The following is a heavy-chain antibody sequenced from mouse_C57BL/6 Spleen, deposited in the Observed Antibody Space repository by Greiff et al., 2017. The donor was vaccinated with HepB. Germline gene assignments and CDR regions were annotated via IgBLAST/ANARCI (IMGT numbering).Heavy chain of an antibody. D-gene: IGHD1-1*01. CDR1: GFSFNTYA. Sequence: EVQGVESGGGLVQPKGSLKLSCAASGFSFNTYAMNWVRQAPGKGLEWVARIRSKSNNYATYYADSVKDRFTISRDDSESMLYLQMNNLKTEDTAMYYCVRQGYYGSSYFDYWGQGTTLTVSS. V-gene: IGHV10-1*01. CDR2: IRSKSNNYAT. CDR3: VRQGYYGSSYFDY. J-gene: IGHJ2*01.